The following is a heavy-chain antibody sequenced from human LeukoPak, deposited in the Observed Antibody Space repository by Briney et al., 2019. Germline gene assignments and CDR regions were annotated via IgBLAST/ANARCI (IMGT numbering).Heavy chain of an antibody. CDR1: GYSFTSYW. Sequence: GESLKISCKGSGYSFTSYWIGWVRQMPGKGLEWMGIIYPGDSDTRYSPSFQGQVTISADKSITTAHLQWSSLKASDTAIYYCARQVPGRSGSWDAFDIWGQGTMVTVSS. J-gene: IGHJ3*02. CDR3: ARQVPGRSGSWDAFDI. CDR2: IYPGDSDT. D-gene: IGHD2-15*01. V-gene: IGHV5-51*01.